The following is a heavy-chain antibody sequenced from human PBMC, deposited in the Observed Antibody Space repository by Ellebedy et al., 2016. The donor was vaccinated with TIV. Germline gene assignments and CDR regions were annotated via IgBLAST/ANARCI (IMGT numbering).Heavy chain of an antibody. CDR1: QFTFSSYT. CDR3: ARGSEDSGFDY. J-gene: IGHJ4*02. Sequence: PGGSLRLSCAASQFTFSSYTMHWVRQAPGKGLEWVAFISSDGNIKDYADSVKGRFTISRDNSRKTLYLQMNSLRLDDTAVHYCARGSEDSGFDYWGQGTLVTVSS. V-gene: IGHV3-30-3*01. D-gene: IGHD6-25*01. CDR2: ISSDGNIK.